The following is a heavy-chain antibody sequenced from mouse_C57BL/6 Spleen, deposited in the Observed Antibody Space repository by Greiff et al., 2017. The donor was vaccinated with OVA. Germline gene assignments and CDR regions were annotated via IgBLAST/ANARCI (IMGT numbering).Heavy chain of an antibody. CDR1: GFTFSDYG. Sequence: EVMLVESGGGLVKPGGFLKLSCAASGFTFSDYGMHWVRQAPEKGLEWVAYISSGSSTIYYADTVKGRFTISRDNAKNTLFLQMTSLRSEDTAMYYCARPLYYDYDWCAYWGQESLVTVSA. CDR2: ISSGSSTI. J-gene: IGHJ3*01. CDR3: ARPLYYDYDWCAY. V-gene: IGHV5-17*01. D-gene: IGHD2-4*01.